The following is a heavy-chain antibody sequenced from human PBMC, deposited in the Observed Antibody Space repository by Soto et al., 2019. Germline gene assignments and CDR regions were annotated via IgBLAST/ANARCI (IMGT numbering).Heavy chain of an antibody. V-gene: IGHV3-9*01. Sequence: SLRLSCAASGFTFDDYAMHWVRQAPGKGLEWVSGISWNSGSIGYADSVKGRFTISRDNAKNSLYLQMNSLRAEDTALYYCAKVGGNYYYYGMDVWGQGTTVTVSS. CDR1: GFTFDDYA. CDR2: ISWNSGSI. J-gene: IGHJ6*02. D-gene: IGHD2-15*01. CDR3: AKVGGNYYYYGMDV.